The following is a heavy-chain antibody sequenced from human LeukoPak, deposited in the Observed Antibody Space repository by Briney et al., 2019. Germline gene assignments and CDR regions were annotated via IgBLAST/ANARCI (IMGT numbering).Heavy chain of an antibody. CDR3: AKEGGQQLANYYYYMDV. Sequence: GGSLRLSCTASGFTFGDYSMNWVRQAPGKGLEWVGFIRSKAYDGTTEYAASVKGRFTISRDNSKNTLYLQMNSLRAEDTAVYYCAKEGGQQLANYYYYMDVWGKGTTVTISS. V-gene: IGHV3-49*04. D-gene: IGHD6-13*01. CDR2: IRSKAYDGTT. J-gene: IGHJ6*03. CDR1: GFTFGDYS.